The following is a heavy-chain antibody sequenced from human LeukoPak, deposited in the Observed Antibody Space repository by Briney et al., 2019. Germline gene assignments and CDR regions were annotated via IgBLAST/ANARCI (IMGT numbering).Heavy chain of an antibody. CDR3: ARAGYMDYYYMDV. D-gene: IGHD6-13*01. CDR2: INPNSGGT. CDR1: GYTFTSYD. V-gene: IGHV1-2*02. J-gene: IGHJ6*03. Sequence: GASVKVSCKASGYTFTSYDINWVRQATGQGLEWMGWINPNSGGTNYAQKFQGRVTMTRDTSISTAYMELSRLRSDDTAVYYCARAGYMDYYYMDVWGKGTTVTVSS.